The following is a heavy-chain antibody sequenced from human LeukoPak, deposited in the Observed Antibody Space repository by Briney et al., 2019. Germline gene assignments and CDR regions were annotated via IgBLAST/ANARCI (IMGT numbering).Heavy chain of an antibody. CDR3: ARDMVGLAADGNWFDP. CDR1: GYTFTSYG. CDR2: TSVYNSNT. D-gene: IGHD6-13*01. V-gene: IGHV1-18*01. J-gene: IGHJ5*02. Sequence: ASVKVSCKASGYTFTSYGISWVRQAPGQGLEWMGWTSVYNSNTNYAQKFQGRVTMTRDMSTSTAYMELRSLRSDDTAVYYCARDMVGLAADGNWFDPWGRGTLVTVSS.